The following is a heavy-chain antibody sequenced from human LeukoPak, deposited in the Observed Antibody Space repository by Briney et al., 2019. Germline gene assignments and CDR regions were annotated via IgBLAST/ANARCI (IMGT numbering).Heavy chain of an antibody. D-gene: IGHD2-21*02. CDR2: INPSGGST. V-gene: IGHV1-46*01. CDR1: GYTFTSYY. J-gene: IGHJ4*02. Sequence: ASVKVSCKASGYTFTSYYMHWVRQAPGQGLEWMGIINPSGGSTSYAQKFQARVTMTRDTSTSTVYMELSSLRSEDTAVYYCAREIMPCGGDCYGDDYWGQGTLVTVSS. CDR3: AREIMPCGGDCYGDDY.